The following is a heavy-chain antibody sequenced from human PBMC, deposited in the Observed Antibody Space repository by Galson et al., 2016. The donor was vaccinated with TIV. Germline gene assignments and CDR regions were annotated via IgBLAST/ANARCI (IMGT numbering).Heavy chain of an antibody. CDR1: SLNVNDNY. D-gene: IGHD2-21*01. Sequence: SLRLSCAASSLNVNDNYMTWVRQAPGKGLEWVAIMSSGGTLNYADFVRGRFTVSRDSSKNTLYLQMNSLRPDDTAVYYCTRESRFCGENCYLSYYYGMDDWGQGTTVTVSS. V-gene: IGHV3-53*05. J-gene: IGHJ6*02. CDR3: TRESRFCGENCYLSYYYGMDD. CDR2: MSSGGTL.